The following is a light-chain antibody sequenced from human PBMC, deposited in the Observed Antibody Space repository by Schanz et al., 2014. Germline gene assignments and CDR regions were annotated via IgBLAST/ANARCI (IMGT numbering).Light chain of an antibody. Sequence: QSALTQPPSASGSPGQSVTISCTGTSSDVGGYNYVSWYQQHPGKAPKLMIYEVSQRPSGVPDRFSGSKSGNTASLIVSGLQAEDEADYYCSSYAGSNNFCVFGTGTQLTVL. J-gene: IGLJ1*01. CDR2: EVS. CDR1: SSDVGGYNY. V-gene: IGLV2-8*01. CDR3: SSYAGSNNFCV.